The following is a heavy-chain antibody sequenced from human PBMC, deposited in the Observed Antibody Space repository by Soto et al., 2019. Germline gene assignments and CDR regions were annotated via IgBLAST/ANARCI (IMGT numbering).Heavy chain of an antibody. J-gene: IGHJ4*02. CDR3: ARARAGGSSSWYSGRYYFDY. CDR2: IYYSGST. V-gene: IGHV4-59*01. Sequence: SETLSLTCTVSGGSISSYYWSWIRQPPGKGLEWIGYIYYSGSTNYNPSLKSRVTISVDTSKNQFSLKLSSVTAADTAVYYCARARAGGSSSWYSGRYYFDYWGQGTLVTVSS. CDR1: GGSISSYY. D-gene: IGHD6-13*01.